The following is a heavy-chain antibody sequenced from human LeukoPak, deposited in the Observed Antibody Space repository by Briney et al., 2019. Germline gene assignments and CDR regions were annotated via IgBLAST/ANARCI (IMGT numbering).Heavy chain of an antibody. CDR1: GFTFSSYG. CDR2: ISYDGSNK. CDR3: AKPTEKYYDLLTCYYSPFDL. D-gene: IGHD3-9*01. Sequence: GGSLRLSCAASGFTFSSYGMHWVRQAPGKGLEWVAVISYDGSNKYYADSVKGRFTISRDNSKNTLYLQMNSLRAEDTAVYYCAKPTEKYYDLLTCYYSPFDLWGQRTLVTVSS. J-gene: IGHJ4*02. V-gene: IGHV3-30*18.